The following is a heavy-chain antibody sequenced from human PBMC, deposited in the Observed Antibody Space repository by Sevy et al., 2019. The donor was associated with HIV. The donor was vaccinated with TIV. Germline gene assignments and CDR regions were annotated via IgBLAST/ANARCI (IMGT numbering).Heavy chain of an antibody. V-gene: IGHV5-51*01. CDR1: GYSFTSYW. CDR3: ARHRRYCSSTSCYSASAANAFDI. J-gene: IGHJ3*02. Sequence: GESLKISCKGSGYSFTSYWIGWVRQMPGKGLEWMGIIYPGDSDTRDSPSFQGQVTISADKSISTAYLQWSSLKASDTAMYYCARHRRYCSSTSCYSASAANAFDIWGPGTMVTVSS. D-gene: IGHD2-2*02. CDR2: IYPGDSDT.